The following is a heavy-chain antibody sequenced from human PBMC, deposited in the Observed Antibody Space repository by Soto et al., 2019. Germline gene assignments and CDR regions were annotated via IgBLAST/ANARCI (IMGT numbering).Heavy chain of an antibody. D-gene: IGHD3-3*01. CDR2: IWYDGSNK. CDR3: ARDPVRFLEWLGLDGMDV. Sequence: GSLRLSCAASGFTFSSYGMHWVRQAPGKGLEWVAVIWYDGSNKYYADSVKGRFTISRDNSKNTLYLQMNSLRAEDTAVYYCARDPVRFLEWLGLDGMDVWGQGTTVTVSS. CDR1: GFTFSSYG. J-gene: IGHJ6*02. V-gene: IGHV3-33*01.